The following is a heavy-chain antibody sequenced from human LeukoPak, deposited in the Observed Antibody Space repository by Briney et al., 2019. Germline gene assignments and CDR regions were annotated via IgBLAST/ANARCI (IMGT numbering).Heavy chain of an antibody. D-gene: IGHD4-17*01. V-gene: IGHV4-31*02. CDR1: GFTFSSYA. Sequence: LRLSCAASGFTFSSYAMSWIRQHPGKGLEWIGYIYYSGSTYYNPSLKSRVTISVDTSKNQFSLKLSSVTAADTAVYYCARVETTVTSPTFDYWGQGTLVTVSS. CDR2: IYYSGST. CDR3: ARVETTVTSPTFDY. J-gene: IGHJ4*02.